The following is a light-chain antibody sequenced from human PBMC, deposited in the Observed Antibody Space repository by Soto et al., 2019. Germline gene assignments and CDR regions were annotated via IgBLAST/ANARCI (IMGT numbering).Light chain of an antibody. CDR2: DAS. CDR1: QSVSSQ. CDR3: HQRSNWPRT. Sequence: EIVLTQSPATLSSSPGERASLSCRTSQSVSSQLAWYQQKPGQAPRLLIYDASNTATGVPARFSGSGSGTDFTLTISSLEPEDFGVYYCHQRSNWPRTFGQGTKLEIK. J-gene: IGKJ2*01. V-gene: IGKV3-11*01.